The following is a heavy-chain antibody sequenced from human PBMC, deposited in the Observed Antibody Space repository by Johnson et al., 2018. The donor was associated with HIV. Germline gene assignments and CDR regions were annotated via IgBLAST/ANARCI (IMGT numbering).Heavy chain of an antibody. V-gene: IGHV3-30*02. D-gene: IGHD2-21*02. CDR3: ARGLAYCGGDCSNAFDI. J-gene: IGHJ3*02. CDR2: IRYDGSNK. CDR1: GFTFSSYG. Sequence: QVQLVESGGGVVQPGGSLRLSCAASGFTFSSYGMHWVRQAPGKGLEWVAFIRYDGSNKYYADSVKGRFTISRDNAKNSLYLQMNSLRADDTSLYYCARGLAYCGGDCSNAFDIWGQGTVVTVSS.